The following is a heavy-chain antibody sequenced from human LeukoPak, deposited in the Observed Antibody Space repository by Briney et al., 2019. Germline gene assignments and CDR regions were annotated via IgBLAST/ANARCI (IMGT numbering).Heavy chain of an antibody. CDR1: GFTFSGYA. Sequence: GGSLTLSCAASGFTFSGYAMSWVRQAPGKGLEWVSGINDISTARYYADSVRGRFSISRDNSKNTLYLQMNSLRAEDTAVYYCAKEVSSSWSHWGQGTLVTVSS. D-gene: IGHD6-13*01. V-gene: IGHV3-23*01. CDR3: AKEVSSSWSH. J-gene: IGHJ4*02. CDR2: INDISTAR.